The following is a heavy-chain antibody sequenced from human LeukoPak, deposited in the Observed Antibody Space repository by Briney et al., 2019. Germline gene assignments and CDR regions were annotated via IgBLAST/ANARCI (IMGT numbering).Heavy chain of an antibody. CDR2: ISSHSGNT. Sequence: ASVKVSCKASGYTFTSNGISGVRQAPGQGLEWMGWISSHSGNTNYAQNLQGRVTMTTDTSTSTAYLELRSLRSDDTAVYSCARDRTYAFDYWGQGTLVTVSS. CDR3: ARDRTYAFDY. J-gene: IGHJ4*02. CDR1: GYTFTSNG. V-gene: IGHV1-18*04. D-gene: IGHD2-2*01.